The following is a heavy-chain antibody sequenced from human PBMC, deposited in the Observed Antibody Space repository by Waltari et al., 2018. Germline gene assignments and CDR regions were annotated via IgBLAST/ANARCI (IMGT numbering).Heavy chain of an antibody. V-gene: IGHV1-69*01. J-gene: IGHJ6*03. Sequence: QVQLVQSGAEVKKPGSSVKVSCMASGGTFSSYAISWVRQAPGHGLEWMGGIIPIFGTANYAQKFQGRVTITADESTSTAYMELSSLRSEDTAVYYCARALYSSSFTYYYYYYMDVWGKGTTVTVSS. CDR1: GGTFSSYA. CDR3: ARALYSSSFTYYYYYYMDV. CDR2: IIPIFGTA. D-gene: IGHD6-6*01.